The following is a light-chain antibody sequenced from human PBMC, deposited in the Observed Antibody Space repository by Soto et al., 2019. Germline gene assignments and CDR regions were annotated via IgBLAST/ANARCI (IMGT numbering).Light chain of an antibody. CDR3: TSYTTKSTWV. Sequence: QSALTQPASVSVSPGQAITISCTGTTSDIGAYNYVSWYQQHPGKAPKLMIYEVTNRPSGASDRFSGSKSDNTASLTISGLRAEDEADYYCTSYTTKSTWVFGGGTKVTVL. V-gene: IGLV2-14*01. J-gene: IGLJ3*02. CDR1: TSDIGAYNY. CDR2: EVT.